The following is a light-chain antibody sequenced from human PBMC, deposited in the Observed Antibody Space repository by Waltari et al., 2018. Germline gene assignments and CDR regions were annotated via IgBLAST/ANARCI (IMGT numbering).Light chain of an antibody. CDR1: QSVSRY. V-gene: IGKV3-11*01. J-gene: IGKJ5*01. CDR2: DAS. Sequence: EIVLTQSPATLSLSPGERATLSCRASQSVSRYLAWYQQKPGQAPRLLIYDASNRATGIPARFSGSGSGTDFTLTISSLEPEDFAVYYCQQRSNWPRGITFGQGTRLEIK. CDR3: QQRSNWPRGIT.